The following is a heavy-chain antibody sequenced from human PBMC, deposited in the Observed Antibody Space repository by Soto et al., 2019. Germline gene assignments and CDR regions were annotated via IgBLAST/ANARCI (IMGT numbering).Heavy chain of an antibody. CDR1: GFNFRRYW. CDR2: IKEDGSEQ. V-gene: IGHV3-7*01. J-gene: IGHJ4*02. D-gene: IGHD4-17*01. Sequence: EVQLVESGGGLVQPGGSLRLSCAASGFNFRRYWMSWVRQAPGKGLEWVANIKEDGSEQYYVDSVKGRFTIFRDNAKNSLSLQMNRLRAEDTAIYYCARDPTASYGDSLLLDYWGQGTLVIVSS. CDR3: ARDPTASYGDSLLLDY.